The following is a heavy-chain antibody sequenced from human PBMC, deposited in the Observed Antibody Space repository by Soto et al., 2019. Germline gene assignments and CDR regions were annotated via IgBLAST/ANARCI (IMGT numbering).Heavy chain of an antibody. CDR1: AYTFTNYD. J-gene: IGHJ3*02. CDR2: VSPNSGHT. CDR3: ARGQGAFDI. Sequence: ASVKVSCNASAYTFTNYDIKWVRQATGQGLEWMGWVSPNSGHTDHARSFHGRVTMTRNTSMSTAYMELSGLRSDDTAVYDCARGQGAFDIWGQGTMVTVSS. V-gene: IGHV1-8*01.